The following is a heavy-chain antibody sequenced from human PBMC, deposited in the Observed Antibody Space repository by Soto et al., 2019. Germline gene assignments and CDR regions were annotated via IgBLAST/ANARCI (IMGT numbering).Heavy chain of an antibody. V-gene: IGHV3-33*01. CDR3: ARDGGSFKPRYYYYGIDV. J-gene: IGHJ6*02. CDR2: IWYDGSNK. D-gene: IGHD1-26*01. CDR1: GFTFSSYG. Sequence: QVQLVESGGGVVQPGRSLRLSCAASGFTFSSYGMHWVRQAPGKGLEWVAVIWYDGSNKYYADSVKGRFTISRDNSKNTLYLQMNSLRAEDTAVYYCARDGGSFKPRYYYYGIDVWGQGTTVTVSS.